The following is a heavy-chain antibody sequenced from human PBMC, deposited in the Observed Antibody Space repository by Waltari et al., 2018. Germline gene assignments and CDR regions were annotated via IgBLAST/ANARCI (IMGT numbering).Heavy chain of an antibody. CDR2: IYPSGST. D-gene: IGHD3-10*01. J-gene: IGHJ5*02. V-gene: IGHV4-4*07. CDR1: GGSISSYY. CDR3: ARVFIRARGINWFDP. Sequence: QVQLQESGPGLVKPSETLSLTCTVSGGSISSYYWSWIRQPAGKGLEWFGRIYPSGSTNYNPSLKSRVTMSVDTSKNQFSLKLSSVTAADTAVYYCARVFIRARGINWFDPWGQGTLVTVSS.